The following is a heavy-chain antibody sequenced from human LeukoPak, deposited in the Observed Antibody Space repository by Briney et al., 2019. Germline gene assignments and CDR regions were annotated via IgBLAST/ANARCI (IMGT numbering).Heavy chain of an antibody. J-gene: IGHJ4*02. CDR1: GYTFTSYA. CDR2: ISAGNGNT. D-gene: IGHD1-26*01. CDR3: ARDSGSGNNDY. V-gene: IGHV1-3*01. Sequence: ASVKVSCKASGYTFTSYAIHWVRQAPGQRLEWMGWISAGNGNTKYSQNFQGRVAFISNTSATTAFMELSSLRSEDAAVYYCARDSGSGNNDYWGQGTLVTVSS.